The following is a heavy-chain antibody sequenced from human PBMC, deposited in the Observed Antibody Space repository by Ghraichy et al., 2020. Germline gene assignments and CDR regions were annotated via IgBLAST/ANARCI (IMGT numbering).Heavy chain of an antibody. J-gene: IGHJ5*02. CDR2: IIPIFGTA. CDR1: GGTFSSYA. Sequence: SVKVSCKASGGTFSSYAISWVRQAPGQGLEWMGGIIPIFGTANYAQKFQGRVTITADESTSTAYMELSSLRSEDTAVYYCARYGSTSCINLGPCWFDPWGQGTLVTVSS. V-gene: IGHV1-69*13. CDR3: ARYGSTSCINLGPCWFDP. D-gene: IGHD2-2*01.